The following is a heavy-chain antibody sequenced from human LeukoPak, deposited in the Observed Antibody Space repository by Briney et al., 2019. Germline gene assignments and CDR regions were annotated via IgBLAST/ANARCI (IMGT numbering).Heavy chain of an antibody. Sequence: SVKVSCKASGGTFSSYAISWVRQAPGQGLAWMGRIIPILGIANYAQKFQGRVTITADKSTSTAYMELSSLRSEDTAVYYCARQEYDSSGYLRWGQGTLVTVSS. CDR3: ARQEYDSSGYLR. V-gene: IGHV1-69*04. D-gene: IGHD3-22*01. CDR2: IIPILGIA. J-gene: IGHJ4*02. CDR1: GGTFSSYA.